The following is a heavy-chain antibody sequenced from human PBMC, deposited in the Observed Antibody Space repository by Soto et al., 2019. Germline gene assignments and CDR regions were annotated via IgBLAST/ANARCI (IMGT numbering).Heavy chain of an antibody. CDR2: ISYDGSNK. Sequence: QVQLVESGGGVVQPGRSLRLSCAASGFTFSSSAMHWVRQAPGKGLNWVALISYDGSNKYYADSVKGRFTISRDNSKNQLYLQMNSLSSEDTAVYYCARDDGDTDAFDIWGQGTMVTVSS. J-gene: IGHJ3*02. D-gene: IGHD4-17*01. CDR3: ARDDGDTDAFDI. CDR1: GFTFSSSA. V-gene: IGHV3-30-3*01.